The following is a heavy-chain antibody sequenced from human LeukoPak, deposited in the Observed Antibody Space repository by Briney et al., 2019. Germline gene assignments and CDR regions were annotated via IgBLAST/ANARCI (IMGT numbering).Heavy chain of an antibody. D-gene: IGHD2-15*01. V-gene: IGHV3-15*07. J-gene: IGHJ4*02. Sequence: GGSLRLSCAASGFTFSNAWMNWVRHAPGRGLEWVGRIKSKTDGGTTDYAAPVKGRFTISRDNSKNMLYLQMNSLRDDDTGVYYCARDRRATPMYFFDFWGQGTPVTVSS. CDR3: ARDRRATPMYFFDF. CDR2: IKSKTDGGTT. CDR1: GFTFSNAW.